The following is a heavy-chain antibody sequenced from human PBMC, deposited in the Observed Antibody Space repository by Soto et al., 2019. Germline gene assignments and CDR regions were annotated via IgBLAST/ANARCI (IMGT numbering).Heavy chain of an antibody. CDR1: GYTFTSYG. CDR3: ARVVGALGRWFDP. J-gene: IGHJ5*02. CDR2: ISAYNYNT. D-gene: IGHD1-26*01. V-gene: IGHV1-18*01. Sequence: QVQLVQSGAEVKKPGASVKVSCKASGYTFTSYGLSWVRQAPGQGLEWMGRISAYNYNTNYAQKLQGRVTITTDTSTSTAYRVLRSLRSDDTTVYYWARVVGALGRWFDPWGQGTLVTVSS.